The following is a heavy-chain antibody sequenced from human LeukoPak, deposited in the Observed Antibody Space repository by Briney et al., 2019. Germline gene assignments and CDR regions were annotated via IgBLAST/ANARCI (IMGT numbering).Heavy chain of an antibody. V-gene: IGHV1-18*01. CDR3: ARDQRGYYYGSGSYSPADY. D-gene: IGHD3-10*01. Sequence: ASVKVSCKASGYTFTSYGISWVRQAPGQGLEWMGWISAYNGNTNYAQKLQGRVTMTTDTSTSTAYMELRSLRSDDTAVYYCARDQRGYYYGSGSYSPADYWGQGTLVTVSS. J-gene: IGHJ4*02. CDR1: GYTFTSYG. CDR2: ISAYNGNT.